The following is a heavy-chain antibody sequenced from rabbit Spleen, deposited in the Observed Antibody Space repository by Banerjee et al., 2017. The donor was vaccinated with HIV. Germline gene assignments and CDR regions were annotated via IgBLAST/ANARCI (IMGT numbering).Heavy chain of an antibody. J-gene: IGHJ6*01. CDR3: ARDTGSSFSSYGMDL. V-gene: IGHV1S45*01. CDR1: GFSFRSGYD. CDR2: IAAGSSGFT. Sequence: QEQLVESGGGLVQPGGSLKLSCKASGFSFRSGYDMCWVRQAPGKGLEWISCIAAGSSGFTYSATWAKGRFTCSKTSSTTVTLQMTSLTVADTATYFCARDTGSSFSSYGMDLWGPGTLVTVS. D-gene: IGHD8-1*01.